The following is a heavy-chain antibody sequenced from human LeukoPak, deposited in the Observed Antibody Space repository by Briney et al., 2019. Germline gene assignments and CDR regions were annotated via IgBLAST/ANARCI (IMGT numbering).Heavy chain of an antibody. CDR2: VHHTGRA. Sequence: SETLSLTCTVSGDSISGSNYHWGWIRQPPGKGLEWLGTVHHTGRAFYNPSLRGRTTVSVDTSKNQFSLKLTSVTVADTAVYYCAREPDAWGQGTLVTVSS. CDR1: GDSISGSNYH. J-gene: IGHJ5*02. V-gene: IGHV4-39*07. CDR3: AREPDA.